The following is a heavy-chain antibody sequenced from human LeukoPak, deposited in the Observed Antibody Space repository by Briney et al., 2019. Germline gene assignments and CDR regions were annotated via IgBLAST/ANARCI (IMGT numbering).Heavy chain of an antibody. CDR3: ARAHGSGSYYDY. D-gene: IGHD3-10*01. V-gene: IGHV3-11*06. Sequence: TGGSLRLSCAASGFTFSDYYMSWIRQAPGKGLEWVSYISSSSSYTNYADSVKGRFTISRDNAKNSLYLQMNSPRAEDTAVYYCARAHGSGSYYDYWGQGTLVTVSS. CDR1: GFTFSDYY. J-gene: IGHJ4*02. CDR2: ISSSSSYT.